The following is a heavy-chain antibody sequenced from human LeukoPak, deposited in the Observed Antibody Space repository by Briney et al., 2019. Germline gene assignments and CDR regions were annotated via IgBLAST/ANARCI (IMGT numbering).Heavy chain of an antibody. V-gene: IGHV3-23*01. CDR2: ISASGGAT. Sequence: GGSLRLSCEASGFTLSRSDMIWVRQAQGKGLEWVSIISASGGATFYADSVRGRFTISRDNSDNILYLQLNSLRAEDTALYHCVKKGNSWSPRFDPWGQGTLVTVSS. CDR3: VKKGNSWSPRFDP. J-gene: IGHJ5*02. D-gene: IGHD6-13*01. CDR1: GFTLSRSD.